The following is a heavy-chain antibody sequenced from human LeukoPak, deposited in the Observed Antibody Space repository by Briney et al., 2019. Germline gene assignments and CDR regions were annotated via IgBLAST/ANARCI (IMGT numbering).Heavy chain of an antibody. D-gene: IGHD6-19*01. V-gene: IGHV3-7*01. Sequence: PGGSLRLSCAASGFTFSDHWMSWVRQAPGKGLEWVANIKQDESKRYYVDSVKGRFTISRDNAKNSLYLQMNSLRAEDTAVYYCARVPSGGFDYWGQGTLVTVSS. CDR2: IKQDESKR. CDR3: ARVPSGGFDY. J-gene: IGHJ4*02. CDR1: GFTFSDHW.